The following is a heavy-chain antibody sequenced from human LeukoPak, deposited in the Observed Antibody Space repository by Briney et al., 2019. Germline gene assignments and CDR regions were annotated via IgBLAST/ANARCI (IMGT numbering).Heavy chain of an antibody. J-gene: IGHJ3*02. CDR2: INPNSGGT. V-gene: IGHV1-2*06. Sequence: ASVKVSCKASGYTFTVYYMHWVRQAPGQGLEWMGRINPNSGGTNYAQKFQGRVTMTRDTSISTAYMGLSRLRSDDTAVYYCARAGGYSYGYNAFDIWGQGTMVTVSS. CDR1: GYTFTVYY. CDR3: ARAGGYSYGYNAFDI. D-gene: IGHD5-18*01.